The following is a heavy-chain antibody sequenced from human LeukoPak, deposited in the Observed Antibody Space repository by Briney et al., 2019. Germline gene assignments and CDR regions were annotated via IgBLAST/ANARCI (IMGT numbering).Heavy chain of an antibody. J-gene: IGHJ4*02. D-gene: IGHD6-13*01. V-gene: IGHV3-23*01. Sequence: GGSLRLSCAASGFTFSNYAMSWVRQAPGKGLEWVSALSGSGGSTYYADSVKGRFTISRDNSKNTLYLQMNSLRAEDTAVYYCARVLFSSSWYFDHWGQGTLVTVSS. CDR3: ARVLFSSSWYFDH. CDR1: GFTFSNYA. CDR2: LSGSGGST.